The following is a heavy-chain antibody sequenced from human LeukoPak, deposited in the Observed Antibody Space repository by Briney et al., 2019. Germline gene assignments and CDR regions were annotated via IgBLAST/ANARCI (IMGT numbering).Heavy chain of an antibody. Sequence: GGSLRLSCAASGFTFSSYAMHWVRQAPGKGLEWVAVISYDGSNKYYADSVKGRFTISRDNSKNTLYLQMNSLRAEDTAVYYCARGNPHLGYWGQGTLVTVAS. CDR2: ISYDGSNK. D-gene: IGHD3-10*01. CDR1: GFTFSSYA. CDR3: ARGNPHLGY. V-gene: IGHV3-30-3*01. J-gene: IGHJ4*02.